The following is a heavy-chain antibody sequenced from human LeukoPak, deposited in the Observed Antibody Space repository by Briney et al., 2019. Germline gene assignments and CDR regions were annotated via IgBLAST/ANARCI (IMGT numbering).Heavy chain of an antibody. CDR1: GGSISSYY. CDR3: ARDLFGTRGWFDP. Sequence: PSETLSLTCTVSGGSISSYYWSWIRQPPGKGLEWIGYIYYNGSTNYNPSLKSRVTISVDTSKNQFSLKLSSVTAADTAVYYCARDLFGTRGWFDPWGQGTLVTVSS. V-gene: IGHV4-59*01. CDR2: IYYNGST. J-gene: IGHJ5*02. D-gene: IGHD3-10*01.